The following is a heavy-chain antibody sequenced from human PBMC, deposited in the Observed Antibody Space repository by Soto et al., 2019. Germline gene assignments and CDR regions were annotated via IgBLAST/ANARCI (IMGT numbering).Heavy chain of an antibody. CDR1: GFTFSSYA. CDR2: ISYDGSYK. V-gene: IGHV3-30-3*01. Sequence: QVQLVESGGGVVQPGRSLRLSCAASGFTFSSYAMHWVRQAPGKGLEWVAVISYDGSYKYYADSVKGRFTISRDNSKNTLYLQMNSLRAEDTAVYYCARDKRDLRFLEWSYYFDFWGQGTLVTVSS. J-gene: IGHJ4*02. D-gene: IGHD3-3*01. CDR3: ARDKRDLRFLEWSYYFDF.